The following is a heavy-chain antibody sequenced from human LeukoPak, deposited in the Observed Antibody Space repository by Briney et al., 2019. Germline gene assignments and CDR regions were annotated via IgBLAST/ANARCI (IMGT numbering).Heavy chain of an antibody. CDR1: GFTCSSCW. CDR3: EAPATA. Sequence: GGSLRLSCAVSGFTCSSCWMNWVRQAPGKGLEWVATVNEDGTAKFYVDSVKGRFTIFRDNTRSSLDLQMNSLTVGDTAMYYCEAPATAWGQGTLVTVSS. J-gene: IGHJ5*02. V-gene: IGHV3-7*01. CDR2: VNEDGTAK.